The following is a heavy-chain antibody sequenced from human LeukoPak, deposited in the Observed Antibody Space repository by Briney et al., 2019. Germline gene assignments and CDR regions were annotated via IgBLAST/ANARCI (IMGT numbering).Heavy chain of an antibody. Sequence: PGGSLRLSCAASVFIFSNYAMSWVRQAPGKGLEWVSAISGSGGTTFYADSVKGRFSISRDNSKNTLYLQVNSLRAADTAIYYCAARGPYFEYWGQGTLVTVSS. D-gene: IGHD3-10*01. V-gene: IGHV3-23*01. CDR1: VFIFSNYA. J-gene: IGHJ4*02. CDR2: ISGSGGTT. CDR3: AARGPYFEY.